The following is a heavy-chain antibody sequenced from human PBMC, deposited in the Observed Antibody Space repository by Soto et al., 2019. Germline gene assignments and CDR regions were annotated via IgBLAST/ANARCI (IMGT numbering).Heavy chain of an antibody. CDR3: ARDLVYCSSTSCYRGSWFDP. CDR2: IYYSGST. D-gene: IGHD2-2*01. V-gene: IGHV4-31*03. J-gene: IGHJ5*02. CDR1: GGSISSGGYY. Sequence: KPSETLSLTCTVSGGSISSGGYYWSWIRQHPGKGLEWIGYIYYSGSTYYNPSLKSRVTISVDTSKNQFSLKLSSVTAADTAVYYCARDLVYCSSTSCYRGSWFDPWGQGTLVTVSS.